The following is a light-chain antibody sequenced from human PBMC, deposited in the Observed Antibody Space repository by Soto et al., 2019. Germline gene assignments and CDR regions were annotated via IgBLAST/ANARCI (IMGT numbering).Light chain of an antibody. Sequence: QSALTQPASVSGSPGQSITISCTGTSSDVGGYKDVYWYQQHPDKAPKLIIFEVSNRPSGIPGRFSGSKSGTTASLTISGLQAEDEADYYCASYKGSSTSFIFGTGTKLTVL. CDR2: EVS. J-gene: IGLJ2*01. CDR1: SSDVGGYKD. V-gene: IGLV2-14*01. CDR3: ASYKGSSTSFI.